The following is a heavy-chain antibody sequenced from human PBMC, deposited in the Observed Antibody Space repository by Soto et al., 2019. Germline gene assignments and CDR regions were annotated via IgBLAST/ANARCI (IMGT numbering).Heavy chain of an antibody. V-gene: IGHV6-1*01. Sequence: SQTLSLTCAISGDSVSSNSAAWNWIRQSPSRGLEWLGRTYYRSKWYNDYAVSVKSRITINPDTSKNQFSLQLNSVTPEDTAVYYCARDGLEPLPGYYYGMDVWGKGTTVTVSS. CDR1: GDSVSSNSAA. CDR3: ARDGLEPLPGYYYGMDV. CDR2: TYYRSKWYN. D-gene: IGHD1-1*01. J-gene: IGHJ6*04.